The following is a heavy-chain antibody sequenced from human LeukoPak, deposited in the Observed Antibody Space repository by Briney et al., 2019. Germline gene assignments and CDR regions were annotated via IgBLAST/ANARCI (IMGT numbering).Heavy chain of an antibody. V-gene: IGHV3-64*01. CDR2: ISSNGGST. D-gene: IGHD6-19*01. CDR3: ARPGSGWYLGDAFDI. Sequence: PGGSLRLSCAASGFTFSSYAMHWVHQAPGKGLEYVSAISSNGGSTYYANSVKGRFTISRDNSKNTLYLQMGSLRAEDMAVYYCARPGSGWYLGDAFDIWGQGTMVTVSS. J-gene: IGHJ3*02. CDR1: GFTFSSYA.